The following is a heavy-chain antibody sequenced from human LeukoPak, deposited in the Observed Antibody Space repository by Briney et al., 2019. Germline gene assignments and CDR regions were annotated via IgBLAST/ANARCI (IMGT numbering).Heavy chain of an antibody. Sequence: PSETLSLTCSVSGGSISSSIYYWNWIRQHPGKGLEWIGYISYSGSTYYNPSLKSQSRVTISVDTSKNQFSLKLSSVTAADTAVYYCARETNYYDSGSYSSGFDYWGQGTLVAVSS. CDR3: ARETNYYDSGSYSSGFDY. V-gene: IGHV4-31*03. CDR1: GGSISSSIYY. D-gene: IGHD3-10*01. J-gene: IGHJ4*02. CDR2: ISYSGST.